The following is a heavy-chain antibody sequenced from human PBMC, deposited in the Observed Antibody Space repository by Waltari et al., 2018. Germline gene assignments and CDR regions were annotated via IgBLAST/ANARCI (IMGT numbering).Heavy chain of an antibody. CDR1: GFTFSSYA. D-gene: IGHD6-13*01. CDR3: AKGGRIAAAGETDY. V-gene: IGHV3-23*01. J-gene: IGHJ4*02. CDR2: ISGRGGST. Sequence: EVQLLESGGGLVQPGGSLRLSCAASGFTFSSYAMSWVRQAPGKGLEWVSAISGRGGSTYDADSVKGRFTISRDNSKNTLYLQMNSLRAEDTAVYYCAKGGRIAAAGETDYWGQGTLVTVSS.